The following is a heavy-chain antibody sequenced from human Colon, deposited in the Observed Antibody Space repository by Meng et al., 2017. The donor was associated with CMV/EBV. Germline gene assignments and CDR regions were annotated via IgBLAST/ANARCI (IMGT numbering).Heavy chain of an antibody. J-gene: IGHJ1*01. Sequence: QVPLVQSGAGVKKPGASVKVSCKASGYTFTNYGISWVRQAPGQGLEWMGWISAYTGDTYYAQKFQGRVTMTTDTSTSTAYMELRSLRSDDTAVYYCVRESQSGSYIYLQHWGQGTLVTVSS. V-gene: IGHV1-18*01. CDR2: ISAYTGDT. D-gene: IGHD1-26*01. CDR3: VRESQSGSYIYLQH. CDR1: GYTFTNYG.